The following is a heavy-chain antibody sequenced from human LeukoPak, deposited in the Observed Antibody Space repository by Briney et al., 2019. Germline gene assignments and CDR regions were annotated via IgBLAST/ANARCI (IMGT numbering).Heavy chain of an antibody. Sequence: PGGSLRLSCAASGFTFSSYAMSWVRQAPGKGLEWVSAISGSGGSTYYADSVKGRFTISRDNSKNTLYLQMNSLRAEDTAVYYCANVPSQTYYDILTGYSLDYYYGMDVWGQGTTVTVSS. CDR3: ANVPSQTYYDILTGYSLDYYYGMDV. CDR2: ISGSGGST. D-gene: IGHD3-9*01. CDR1: GFTFSSYA. J-gene: IGHJ6*02. V-gene: IGHV3-23*01.